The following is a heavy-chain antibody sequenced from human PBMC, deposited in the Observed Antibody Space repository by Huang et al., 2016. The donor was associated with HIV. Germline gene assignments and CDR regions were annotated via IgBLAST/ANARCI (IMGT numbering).Heavy chain of an antibody. D-gene: IGHD5-12*01. V-gene: IGHV1-69*13. CDR3: ARSGPRWGLATIWTLVY. Sequence: QVQLVQSGAEVKKPGSSVKLSCKSSGGGSSSYAISWVRQARGQGLEWMGGIIPIFGTTDYAPRFQGRVTITADESTNTAYIELSSLEYDDTALYYCARSGPRWGLATIWTLVYWGQGTLVTVSS. CDR2: IIPIFGTT. J-gene: IGHJ4*02. CDR1: GGGSSSYA.